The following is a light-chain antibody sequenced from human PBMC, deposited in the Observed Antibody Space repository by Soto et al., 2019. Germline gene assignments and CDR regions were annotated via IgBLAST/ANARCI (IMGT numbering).Light chain of an antibody. CDR3: QQYGSSLIT. CDR2: DAS. Sequence: EIVLTQSPGTLSLSPGERATLSCRASESISSTNLGWYQQKPGQAPRLLIYDASSRATGIPDRFSGSGSGTDFTLTISRLEPEDFAVYYCQQYGSSLITFGQGTRLEIK. J-gene: IGKJ5*01. V-gene: IGKV3-20*01. CDR1: ESISSTN.